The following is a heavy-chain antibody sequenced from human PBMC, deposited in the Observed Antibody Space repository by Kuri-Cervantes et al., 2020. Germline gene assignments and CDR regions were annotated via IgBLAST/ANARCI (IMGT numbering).Heavy chain of an antibody. J-gene: IGHJ6*02. CDR3: ARDRARGVGATTNPLYGMDV. Sequence: KVSCKGSGYSFTSYWIGWVRQMPGKGLEWMGIIYPGDSDTRYSPSFQGQVTISADKSISTAYLQWSSLKASDTAMYYCARDRARGVGATTNPLYGMDVWGQGTTVTVSS. D-gene: IGHD1-26*01. CDR2: IYPGDSDT. CDR1: GYSFTSYW. V-gene: IGHV5-51*01.